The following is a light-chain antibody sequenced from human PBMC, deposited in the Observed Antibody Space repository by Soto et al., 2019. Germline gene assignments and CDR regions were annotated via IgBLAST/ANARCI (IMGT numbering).Light chain of an antibody. CDR3: QDFDSPQWT. V-gene: IGKV3-20*01. Sequence: EIVLTQSPGTLSLSPGERATLSCRASQSVRSSSLAWYQQKPGQAPRLLIYGVSMRADGIPDRFSGSGSGSEFTLTINRLEPEDFAVYYCQDFDSPQWTFGQGTKVEN. J-gene: IGKJ1*01. CDR2: GVS. CDR1: QSVRSSS.